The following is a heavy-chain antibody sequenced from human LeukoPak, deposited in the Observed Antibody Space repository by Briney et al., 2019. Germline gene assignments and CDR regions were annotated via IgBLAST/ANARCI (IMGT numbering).Heavy chain of an antibody. J-gene: IGHJ4*02. D-gene: IGHD3-3*01. CDR2: IYYSGST. CDR3: VAEVEAADSPLGHLNLDS. Sequence: SETLSLTCTVSGGSISSYYWSWIRQPPGKGLEWIGYIYYSGSTNYNPSLKSRVTISVDTSKNQFSLKLSSVTAADTAVYYCVAEVEAADSPLGHLNLDSWGQGILASVSS. V-gene: IGHV4-59*08. CDR1: GGSISSYY.